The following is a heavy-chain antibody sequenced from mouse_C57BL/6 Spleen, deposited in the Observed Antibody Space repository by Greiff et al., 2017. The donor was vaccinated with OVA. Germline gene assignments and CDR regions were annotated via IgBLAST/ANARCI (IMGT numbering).Heavy chain of an antibody. D-gene: IGHD4-1*01. CDR2: IDPSDSET. V-gene: IGHV1-52*01. J-gene: IGHJ4*01. Sequence: VQLQQPGAELVRPGSSVKLSCKASGYTFTSYWMHWVKQRPIQGLEWIGNIDPSDSETHYNQKFKDKATLTVDKSSSTAYMQLSSLTSEDSAVYYCARSRALTDYAMDYWGQGTSVTVSS. CDR3: ARSRALTDYAMDY. CDR1: GYTFTSYW.